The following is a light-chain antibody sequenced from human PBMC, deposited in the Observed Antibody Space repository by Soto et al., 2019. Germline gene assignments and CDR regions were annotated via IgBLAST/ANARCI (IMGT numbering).Light chain of an antibody. Sequence: QSVLTQPSSVSVSPGHSITIFCTGTSSDVGGSNSVSWYQLRPGTAPKLILYDVVDRPSGVSYRFSGSKSGNTASLTISGLQAADEDDYFCSSYTSTMTNVFGSGTKVNV. CDR2: DVV. CDR3: SSYTSTMTNV. V-gene: IGLV2-14*03. J-gene: IGLJ1*01. CDR1: SSDVGGSNS.